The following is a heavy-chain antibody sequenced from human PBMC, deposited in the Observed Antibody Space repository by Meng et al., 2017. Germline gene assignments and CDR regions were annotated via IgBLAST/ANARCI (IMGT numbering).Heavy chain of an antibody. CDR1: GYTFTGYY. CDR2: ISAYNGNT. J-gene: IGHJ3*02. Sequence: VRLGGGVKKPGASVKVPCKASGYTFTGYYMHWVRQAPGQGLEWMGRISAYNGNTNYAQKLQGRVTMTTDTSTSTAYMELRSLRSDDTAVYYCAKDNSLSGQWLVRDAFDIWGQGTMVTVSS. CDR3: AKDNSLSGQWLVRDAFDI. V-gene: IGHV1-18*04. D-gene: IGHD6-19*01.